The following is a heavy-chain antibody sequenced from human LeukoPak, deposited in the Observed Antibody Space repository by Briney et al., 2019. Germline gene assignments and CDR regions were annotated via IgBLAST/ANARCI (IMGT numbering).Heavy chain of an antibody. CDR2: INHSGST. D-gene: IGHD6-19*01. Sequence: KPSETLSLTCIVSGASVSSSSYYWGWIRQPPGKGLEWIGEINHSGSTNYNPSLKSRVTISVDTSKNQFSLKLSSVTAADTAVYYCARGEQWLVLYNWFDPWGQGTLVTVSS. V-gene: IGHV4-39*07. J-gene: IGHJ5*02. CDR1: GASVSSSSYY. CDR3: ARGEQWLVLYNWFDP.